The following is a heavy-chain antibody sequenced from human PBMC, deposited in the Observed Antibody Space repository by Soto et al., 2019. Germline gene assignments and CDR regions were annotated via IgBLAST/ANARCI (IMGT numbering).Heavy chain of an antibody. V-gene: IGHV1-69*06. CDR1: GGTFSSYA. CDR3: ARRGGYCSGGSCLAGMDV. CDR2: LIPIFGTA. D-gene: IGHD2-15*01. J-gene: IGHJ6*02. Sequence: QVQLVQSGAEVKKPGSSVKVSCKASGGTFSSYAISWVRQAPGQGLEWMGWLIPIFGTANYAQKFQVRVTSTADNSTSTAYMELSSLRSEDTAVDYCARRGGYCSGGSCLAGMDVWGQGTTVTVSS.